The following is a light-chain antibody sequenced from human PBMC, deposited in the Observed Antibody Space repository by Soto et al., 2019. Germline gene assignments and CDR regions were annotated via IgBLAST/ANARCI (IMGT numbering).Light chain of an antibody. CDR1: SSDVGSDNR. J-gene: IGLJ7*01. V-gene: IGLV2-14*01. CDR2: GNS. Sequence: QSALTQPASVSGSPGQSITISCSGTSSDVGSDNRVSWYQQHPGKAPKLLIYGNSNRPSGVPDRFSGSKSGTSASLAITGLQAEDEADYYCQSYDSSLSGAVFGGGTQLTVL. CDR3: QSYDSSLSGAV.